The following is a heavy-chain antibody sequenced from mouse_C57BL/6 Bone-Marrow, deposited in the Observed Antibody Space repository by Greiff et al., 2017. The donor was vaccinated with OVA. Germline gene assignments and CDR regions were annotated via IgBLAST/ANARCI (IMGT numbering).Heavy chain of an antibody. CDR2: IWTGGGT. CDR1: GFSLTSYA. V-gene: IGHV2-9-1*01. J-gene: IGHJ4*01. CDR3: ARKDSAGSLYAMDY. D-gene: IGHD3-2*02. Sequence: QVQLKESGPGLVAPSQSLSIPCTVSGFSLTSYAISWVRQPPGKGLEWLGVIWTGGGTNYNSALKSRLSTSKDNSKSQVSLKRNSLQTDGTARDYCARKDSAGSLYAMDYWGQGTSVTVSS.